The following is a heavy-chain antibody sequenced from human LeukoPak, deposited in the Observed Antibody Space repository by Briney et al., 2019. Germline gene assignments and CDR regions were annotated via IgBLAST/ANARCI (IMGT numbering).Heavy chain of an antibody. CDR2: VYHNGVT. CDR3: ARHESYGDANWFDP. Sequence: SETLSLTCSVSGGSISSLYWSWIRQPPGKGLEWIGHVYHNGVTNHNPSLRSRVTMSVDTSQNQFSLKLNSVTATDTAVYYCARHESYGDANWFDPWGQGTLVTVSS. D-gene: IGHD4-17*01. V-gene: IGHV4-59*08. J-gene: IGHJ5*02. CDR1: GGSISSLY.